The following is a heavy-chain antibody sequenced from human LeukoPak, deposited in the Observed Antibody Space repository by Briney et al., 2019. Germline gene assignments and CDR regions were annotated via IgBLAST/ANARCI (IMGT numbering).Heavy chain of an antibody. J-gene: IGHJ4*02. CDR3: ARDRYGDGFAHFDY. CDR1: GYTFTSYA. V-gene: IGHV1-2*02. Sequence: GASVKVSCKASGYTFTSYAMHWVRQAPGQGLEWMGWITPSGGTNYPQKFQGRVAITRDTSITTANMDLSRLTSDDTAVYYCARDRYGDGFAHFDYWGQGALVTVSS. CDR2: ITPSGGT. D-gene: IGHD5-24*01.